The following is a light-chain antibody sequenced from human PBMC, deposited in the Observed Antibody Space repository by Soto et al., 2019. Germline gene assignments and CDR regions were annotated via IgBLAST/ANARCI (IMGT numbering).Light chain of an antibody. J-gene: IGLJ1*01. CDR2: EVN. Sequence: QSVLTQPPSASGSPGQSVTISCTGTGTDVGSYNYVSWYQQHPGKAPKLVIFEVNKRPSGVPDRFSGSKSGNTASLTVSGLQTEDEADYYCNSYAGSNSFVFGTATNVTV. CDR3: NSYAGSNSFV. CDR1: GTDVGSYNY. V-gene: IGLV2-8*01.